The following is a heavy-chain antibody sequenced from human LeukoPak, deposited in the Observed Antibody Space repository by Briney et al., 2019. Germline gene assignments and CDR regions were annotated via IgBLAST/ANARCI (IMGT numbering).Heavy chain of an antibody. V-gene: IGHV3-9*01. Sequence: PGGSLRLSCAASGFTFDDYAMHWVRQAPGKGLEWVSGISWNSGRIGYADSVKGRFTISRDNAKNSLYLQMNSLRAEDTALYYCAKPTGYGSGSYYRPDAFDIWGQGTMVTVSS. J-gene: IGHJ3*02. CDR3: AKPTGYGSGSYYRPDAFDI. CDR1: GFTFDDYA. CDR2: ISWNSGRI. D-gene: IGHD3-10*01.